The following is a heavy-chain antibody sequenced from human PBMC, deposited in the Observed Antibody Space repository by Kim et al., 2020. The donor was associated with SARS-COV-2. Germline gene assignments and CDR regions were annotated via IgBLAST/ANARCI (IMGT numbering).Heavy chain of an antibody. CDR3: ASHRRTATLIVVVDYGMDV. V-gene: IGHV4-39*01. Sequence: SETLSLTCTVSGGSISSSSYYWGWIRQPPGKGLEWIGGIYYSGSTYYNPSLKSRVTISVDTSKNQVSLKLSSVTAADTAVYYCASHRRTATLIVVVDYGMDVWGQGTTVTVSS. D-gene: IGHD3-22*01. J-gene: IGHJ6*02. CDR2: IYYSGST. CDR1: GGSISSSSYY.